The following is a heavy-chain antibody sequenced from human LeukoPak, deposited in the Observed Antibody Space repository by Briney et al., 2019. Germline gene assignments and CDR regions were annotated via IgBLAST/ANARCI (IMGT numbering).Heavy chain of an antibody. V-gene: IGHV3-23*01. D-gene: IGHD1-26*01. CDR1: GFTFTSYA. J-gene: IGHJ4*02. Sequence: PGGSLRLSCAASGFTFTSYAMTWVRQAPGKGLEWVSAISNSGGNTYYADSVKGRFTISRDNSKNTLYLQMNSLRAEDTAVYYRARHISSGGTYAHFDYWGQGTLVTVSS. CDR3: ARHISSGGTYAHFDY. CDR2: ISNSGGNT.